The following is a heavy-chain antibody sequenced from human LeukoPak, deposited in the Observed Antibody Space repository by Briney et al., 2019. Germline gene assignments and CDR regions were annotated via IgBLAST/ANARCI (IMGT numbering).Heavy chain of an antibody. CDR1: GGSISSGSYY. D-gene: IGHD4-17*01. CDR2: MYTSRST. V-gene: IGHV4-61*02. CDR3: ARVVGTVTTGWYFDL. Sequence: PSQTLSLTCTVSGGSISSGSYYWSWIRQPAGQGLEWIGRMYTSRSTNYNPSLKSRVTISVDTSKNQFSLKLSSVTAADTAVYYCARVVGTVTTGWYFDLWGRGTLVTVPS. J-gene: IGHJ2*01.